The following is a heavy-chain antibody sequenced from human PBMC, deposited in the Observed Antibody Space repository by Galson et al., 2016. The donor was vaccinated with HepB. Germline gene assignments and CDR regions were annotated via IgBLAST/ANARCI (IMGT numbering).Heavy chain of an antibody. J-gene: IGHJ4*02. D-gene: IGHD2-2*01. Sequence: SVKVSCKASGYTFTVYGINWVRQAPGQGLEWMGWISAYKGNRNYAQKFQGRVTMTTDTSTSTAYMELRSLRSDDTAVYFCARGGISTLCYGDYWGQGTLVTVSS. V-gene: IGHV1-18*01. CDR3: ARGGISTLCYGDY. CDR1: GYTFTVYG. CDR2: ISAYKGNR.